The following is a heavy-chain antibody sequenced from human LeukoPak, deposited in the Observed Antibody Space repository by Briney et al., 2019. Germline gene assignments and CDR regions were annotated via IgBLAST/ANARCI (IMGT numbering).Heavy chain of an antibody. CDR1: GFTFGNYG. CDR2: IRYEGSNK. V-gene: IGHV3-30*02. J-gene: IGHJ3*02. CDR3: TKNYFTYNDSAGPLDI. Sequence: GGSLRLSCAASGFTFGNYGMHWVRQAPGKGLEWVAFIRYEGSNKHYGDSVQGRFTISRDNSKNTVFLQMTSVRAEDTAVYYCTKNYFTYNDSAGPLDIWGQGTMVTVSS. D-gene: IGHD1-7*01.